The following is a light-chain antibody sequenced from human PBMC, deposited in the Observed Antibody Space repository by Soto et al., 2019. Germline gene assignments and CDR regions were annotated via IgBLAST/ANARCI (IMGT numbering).Light chain of an antibody. V-gene: IGKV3-11*01. CDR2: DAS. CDR3: QQRSNWPWT. Sequence: EIVLTQSPATLSLSPRERATLSCRASQSVSSYLAWYQQKPGQAPRLLIYDASNRATGIPARFSGSGSGTYFTLTISSLEPEDFAVYYCQQRSNWPWTFGQGTKVEI. J-gene: IGKJ1*01. CDR1: QSVSSY.